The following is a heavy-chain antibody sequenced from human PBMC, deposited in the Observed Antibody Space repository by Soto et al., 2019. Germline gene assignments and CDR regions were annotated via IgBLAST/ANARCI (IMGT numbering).Heavy chain of an antibody. D-gene: IGHD5-12*01. CDR3: ASTRREGYTIYYCYYGMAV. CDR1: GFTFSSYN. Sequence: EVPLVESGGGLVKPGGSLRLSCAASGFTFSSYNMNWVRQAPGKGLEWVSSISSSSSYIYYADSVKGRFTISRDNAKTSRYLQLNSLRAEDTAVYYCASTRREGYTIYYCYYGMAVWGQGTTVTVSS. J-gene: IGHJ6*02. V-gene: IGHV3-21*01. CDR2: ISSSSSYI.